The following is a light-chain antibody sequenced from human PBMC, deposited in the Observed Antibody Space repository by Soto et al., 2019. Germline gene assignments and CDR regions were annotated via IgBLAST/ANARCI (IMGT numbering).Light chain of an antibody. Sequence: QSALTRPASVSGSPGQSITISCTGTSSDFGGYNYVSWYQQHPGKAPKLMIYEVSNRPSGVSNRFSGSKSGNTASLAISGLQAEDEADYYCSSYTSSSTYVFGTGTKVTVL. CDR3: SSYTSSSTYV. J-gene: IGLJ1*01. V-gene: IGLV2-14*01. CDR2: EVS. CDR1: SSDFGGYNY.